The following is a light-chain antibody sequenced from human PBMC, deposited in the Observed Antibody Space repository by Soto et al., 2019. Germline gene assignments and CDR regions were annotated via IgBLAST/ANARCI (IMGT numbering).Light chain of an antibody. J-gene: IGKJ1*01. CDR2: DVS. Sequence: DRVPIPCRASQNISSWLAWYQQKPGKAPKVLIYDVSSLKSGVPSRFSGSASATEFTLTISSLQPDDFATYYCQQYKSFWTFGQGTRWIS. CDR1: QNISSW. CDR3: QQYKSFWT. V-gene: IGKV1-5*01.